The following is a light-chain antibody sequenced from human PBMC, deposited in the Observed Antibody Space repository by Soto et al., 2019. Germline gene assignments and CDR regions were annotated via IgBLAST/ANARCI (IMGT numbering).Light chain of an antibody. CDR2: GAS. V-gene: IGKV3-20*01. CDR3: QHYNSYSEA. CDR1: QSASSSY. Sequence: EIVMTQSPATLSVSPGERATLSCRASQSASSSYLAWYQQRPGQAPRLLIYGASSRATGIPDRFSGSGSGTDFTLTISSLQPDDFATYYCQHYNSYSEAFGQGTKVDIK. J-gene: IGKJ1*01.